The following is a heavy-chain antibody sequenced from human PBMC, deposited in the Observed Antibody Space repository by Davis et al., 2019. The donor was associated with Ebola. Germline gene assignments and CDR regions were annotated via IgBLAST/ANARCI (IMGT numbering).Heavy chain of an antibody. CDR2: FGTVGDT. D-gene: IGHD3-3*01. J-gene: IGHJ6*04. V-gene: IGHV3-23*01. Sequence: GGSLRLSCAASGFTFRNYVMSWVRQAPGKGLEWVSTFGTVGDTYYADSVKGRFTISRDNSKKTLYLQMNSLRAEDTAVYYCAKSGLSFGVVKYHYGMDVWGKGTTVTVSS. CDR1: GFTFRNYV. CDR3: AKSGLSFGVVKYHYGMDV.